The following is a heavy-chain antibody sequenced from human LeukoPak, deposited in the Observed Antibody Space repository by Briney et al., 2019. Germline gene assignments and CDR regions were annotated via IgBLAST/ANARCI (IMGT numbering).Heavy chain of an antibody. Sequence: SETLSLTCTVSGGSISSGDYSWSWIRQPPGKGLEWIGYIYYSGSTYYNPSLKSRVTISVDTSKNQFSLKLSSVTAADTAVYYCARATRYWDVLDYWGQGTLVTVSS. J-gene: IGHJ4*02. V-gene: IGHV4-30-4*02. CDR2: IYYSGST. CDR1: GGSISSGDYS. D-gene: IGHD1-26*01. CDR3: ARATRYWDVLDY.